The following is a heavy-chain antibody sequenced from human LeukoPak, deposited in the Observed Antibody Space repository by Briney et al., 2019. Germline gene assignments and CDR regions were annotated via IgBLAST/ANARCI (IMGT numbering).Heavy chain of an antibody. D-gene: IGHD4-17*01. Sequence: GGSLRLSCAASGFTFSSYSMNWGRQAPGKGLEWVSSISSSSSYIYYADSVKGRFTISRDNAKNSLYLQMNSLRAEDTAVYYCARDRDYGDNDAFDIWGQGTMVTVSS. V-gene: IGHV3-21*01. CDR2: ISSSSSYI. CDR3: ARDRDYGDNDAFDI. J-gene: IGHJ3*02. CDR1: GFTFSSYS.